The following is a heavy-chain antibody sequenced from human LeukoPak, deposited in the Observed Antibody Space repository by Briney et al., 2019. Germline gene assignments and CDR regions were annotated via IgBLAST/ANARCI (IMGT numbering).Heavy chain of an antibody. CDR2: ISLGNSTM. D-gene: IGHD5-24*01. V-gene: IGHV3-48*04. J-gene: IGHJ4*02. CDR1: GFTFSSFT. Sequence: GGSLRLSCAASGFTFSSFTMNWARQVPGKGLEWISYISLGNSTMFYADSVKGRFTISRDNAKNSLYLQMNSLRAEDTAVYYCARVEMATIGVFDYWGQGTLVTVSS. CDR3: ARVEMATIGVFDY.